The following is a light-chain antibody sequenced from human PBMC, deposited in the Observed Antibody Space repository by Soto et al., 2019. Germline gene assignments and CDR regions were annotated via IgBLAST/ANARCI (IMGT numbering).Light chain of an antibody. Sequence: QSVLTQPPSVSGAPGQRVTISCTGSSSNIGAGYDVHWYQQLPGTAPKLLIYGNSNRPSGVPDRFSGSKSGTSASLAITGLQAEDEADYYCQSYDSSLSVLYVFGTGTKVIVL. CDR1: SSNIGAGYD. CDR3: QSYDSSLSVLYV. CDR2: GNS. V-gene: IGLV1-40*01. J-gene: IGLJ1*01.